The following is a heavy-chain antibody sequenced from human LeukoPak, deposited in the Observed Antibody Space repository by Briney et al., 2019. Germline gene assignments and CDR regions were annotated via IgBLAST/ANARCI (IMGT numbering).Heavy chain of an antibody. D-gene: IGHD3-16*02. CDR1: GGSISTNY. Sequence: SETLSLTCTVFGGSISTNYWSWIRQPPGKGLEWIGYIYYSGRTNYNPSLKSRVTISVDTSKNQFSLNLSSVTAADTAVYYCARRYRSYWFFDLWGRGTLVTVSS. CDR2: IYYSGRT. J-gene: IGHJ2*01. V-gene: IGHV4-59*08. CDR3: ARRYRSYWFFDL.